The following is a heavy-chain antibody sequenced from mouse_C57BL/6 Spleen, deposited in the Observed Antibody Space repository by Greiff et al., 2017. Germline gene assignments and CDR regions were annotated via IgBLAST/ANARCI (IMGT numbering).Heavy chain of an antibody. CDR2: INPGSGGT. D-gene: IGHD4-1*01. V-gene: IGHV1-54*01. Sequence: QVQLKQSGAELVRPGTSVKVSCKASGYAFTNYLIEWVKQRPGQGLEWIGVINPGSGGTNYNEKFKGKATLTADKSSSTAYMQLSSLTSEDSAVYFCAREGTGSFDYWGQGTTLTVSS. CDR3: AREGTGSFDY. J-gene: IGHJ2*01. CDR1: GYAFTNYL.